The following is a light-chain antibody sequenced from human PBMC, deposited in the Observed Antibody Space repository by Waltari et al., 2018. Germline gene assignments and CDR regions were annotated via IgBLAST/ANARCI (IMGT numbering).Light chain of an antibody. V-gene: IGLV1-44*01. CDR1: SSNIGSSY. Sequence: QSVLTQPPSASGTPGQRVTISCSGSSSNIGSSYVNWYQQPPGPAPKRVIYNNNKRPSGVPDRFSGSKDGTSASLAISGRQSEDEADYYCAGWDGSLNGYVFGAATKVTVL. CDR3: AGWDGSLNGYV. J-gene: IGLJ1*01. CDR2: NNN.